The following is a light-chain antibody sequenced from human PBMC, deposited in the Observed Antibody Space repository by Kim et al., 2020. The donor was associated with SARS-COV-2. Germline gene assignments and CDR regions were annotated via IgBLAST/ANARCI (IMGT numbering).Light chain of an antibody. CDR2: YDS. CDR1: NIGSKS. J-gene: IGLJ3*02. Sequence: APGKTARITCRGNNIGSKSVHWYQQKPGRAPVLVIYYDSGRPSGIPERFSGSNSGNTATLTISRVEAGDEADYYCQVWDSSSDHPVFGGGTQLTVL. CDR3: QVWDSSSDHPV. V-gene: IGLV3-21*04.